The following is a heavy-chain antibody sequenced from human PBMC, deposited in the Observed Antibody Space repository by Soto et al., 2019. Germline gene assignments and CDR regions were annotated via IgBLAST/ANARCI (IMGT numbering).Heavy chain of an antibody. CDR1: GFTFSSYG. CDR2: ISYDGSNK. J-gene: IGHJ4*02. CDR3: AKERDIVVVVAPLDY. D-gene: IGHD2-15*01. Sequence: QVQLVESGGGVVQPGRSLRLSCAASGFTFSSYGMHWVRQAPGKGLEWVAVISYDGSNKYYADSVKGRFNISRDNSKNTLYLQTNSLSAEDTAVYYCAKERDIVVVVAPLDYWGQGTLVTVSS. V-gene: IGHV3-30*18.